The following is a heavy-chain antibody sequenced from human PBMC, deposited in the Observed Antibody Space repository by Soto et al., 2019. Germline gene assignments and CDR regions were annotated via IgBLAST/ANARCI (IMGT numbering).Heavy chain of an antibody. V-gene: IGHV3-7*01. J-gene: IGHJ4*01. CDR2: IKWDASEK. CDR1: GFTFGIYW. D-gene: IGHD3-10*01. Sequence: EVQLEESGGGLVQPGGSLRLSCAASGFTFGIYWMSWVRQAPGKGLEWLATIKWDASEKKYVDSVKGRFTMSRDNAKNSLVLQMHSLRAEYTAVYYCAGNSGYVSGRCGIHEVDFWGNGNVVSVSS. CDR3: AGNSGYVSGRCGIHEVDF.